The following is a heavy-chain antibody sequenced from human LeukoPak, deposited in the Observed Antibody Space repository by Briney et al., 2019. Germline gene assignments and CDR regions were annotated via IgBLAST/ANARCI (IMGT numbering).Heavy chain of an antibody. CDR1: GFTFSSNW. V-gene: IGHV3-7*01. D-gene: IGHD1-20*01. CDR2: IKEDGSEK. J-gene: IGHJ3*02. Sequence: GGSLRLSCAASGFTFSSNWMSWVRQAPGKGLEGVANIKEDGSEKYYVVSVKGRFTISRDNAKNSLYLQMNSLRAEDTAVYYCARDEYNWNVDAFDIWGQGTVVTVSS. CDR3: ARDEYNWNVDAFDI.